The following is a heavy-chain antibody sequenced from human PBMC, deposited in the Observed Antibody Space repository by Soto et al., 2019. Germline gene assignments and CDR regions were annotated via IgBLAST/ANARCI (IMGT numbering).Heavy chain of an antibody. CDR3: VRQQYDFLVDP. CDR1: GITFRSRA. V-gene: IGHV3-21*01. Sequence: GGSLRLSCVASGITFRSRAMSWVRQAPGKGLEWVSSIDASSTHIYYADSVKGRFTISRDSGKSSLYLQMDSLRAEDTALYYCVRQQYDFLVDPWGQGTLVTVSS. CDR2: IDASSTHI. J-gene: IGHJ5*02. D-gene: IGHD3-16*01.